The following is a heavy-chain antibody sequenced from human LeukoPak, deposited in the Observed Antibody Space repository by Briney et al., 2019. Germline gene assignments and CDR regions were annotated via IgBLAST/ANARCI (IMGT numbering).Heavy chain of an antibody. CDR2: IYYSGST. CDR3: ARDERVSDYCDSSGYSY. CDR1: GDSISSGGYS. J-gene: IGHJ4*02. Sequence: SETLSLTCAVSGDSISSGGYSWSWIRQPPGKGLEWIGYIYYSGSTYYNPSLKSRVTISVDTSKNQFSLKLSSVTAADTAVYYCARDERVSDYCDSSGYSYWGQGTLVTVSS. V-gene: IGHV4-30-4*07. D-gene: IGHD3-22*01.